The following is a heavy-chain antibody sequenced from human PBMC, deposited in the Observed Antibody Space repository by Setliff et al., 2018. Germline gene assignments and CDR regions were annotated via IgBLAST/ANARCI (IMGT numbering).Heavy chain of an antibody. CDR3: ARTCSGSGCYAGLES. CDR1: GFTFRSYE. Sequence: PGGSLRLSCAASGFTFRSYEMNLVRQTPGKGLEWVAVIWGDGGTKYHADSVKGRFTISRDNSKNTLYLQMNSLRPEDTAVYYCARTCSGSGCYAGLESWGQGTPVTVSS. J-gene: IGHJ4*02. CDR2: IWGDGGTK. V-gene: IGHV3-33*08. D-gene: IGHD2-15*01.